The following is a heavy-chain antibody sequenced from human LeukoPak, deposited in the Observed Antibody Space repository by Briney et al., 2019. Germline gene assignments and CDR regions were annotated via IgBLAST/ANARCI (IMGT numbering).Heavy chain of an antibody. CDR3: ARSQEDDFWSGYFFAFDI. CDR2: INHSGST. D-gene: IGHD3-3*01. V-gene: IGHV4-34*01. CDR1: GGSFSGYY. Sequence: SETLSLTCAVYGGSFSGYYWSWIRQPPGKGLEWIGEINHSGSTNYNPSLKSRVTISVDTSKNQFSLKLSSVTAADTAVYYCARSQEDDFWSGYFFAFDIWGQGTMVTVSS. J-gene: IGHJ3*02.